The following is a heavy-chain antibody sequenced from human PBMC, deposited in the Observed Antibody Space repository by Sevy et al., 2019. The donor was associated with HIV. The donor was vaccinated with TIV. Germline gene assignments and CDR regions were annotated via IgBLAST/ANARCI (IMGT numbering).Heavy chain of an antibody. D-gene: IGHD5-12*01. J-gene: IGHJ6*02. CDR3: AGVEMAKKIYYGMDV. Sequence: GGSLRLSCAASGFTVSSNYMSWVRQAPGKGLEWVSVIYSGGSTYYADSVKGRSTISRDNSKNTLYLQMNSLRAEDTAVYYCAGVEMAKKIYYGMDVWGQGTTVTVSS. CDR2: IYSGGST. CDR1: GFTVSSNY. V-gene: IGHV3-53*01.